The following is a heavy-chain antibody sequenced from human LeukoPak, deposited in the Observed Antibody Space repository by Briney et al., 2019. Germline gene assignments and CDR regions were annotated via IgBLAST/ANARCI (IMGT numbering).Heavy chain of an antibody. V-gene: IGHV4-59*01. CDR3: ARESGSYLALFDY. CDR1: GGSISSYY. J-gene: IGHJ4*02. Sequence: SETLSLNCTVSGGSISSYYWSWIRQPTGKGLEWIGYIYYSGSTNYNPSLKSRVTISVDTSKNQFSLKLSSVTAADTAVYYCARESGSYLALFDYWGQGTLVTVSS. D-gene: IGHD1-26*01. CDR2: IYYSGST.